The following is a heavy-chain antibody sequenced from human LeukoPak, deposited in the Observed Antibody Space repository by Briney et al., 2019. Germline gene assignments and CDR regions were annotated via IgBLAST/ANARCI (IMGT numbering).Heavy chain of an antibody. J-gene: IGHJ4*02. CDR1: GFTFSSFS. Sequence: GGSLRLSCAASGFTFSSFSMHWVRQAPGKGLESVSAISSNGGSTYYANSVKGRFTISRDNSKNTLYLQMGSLRAENMAVYYCAREYYGGYVDYWGQGTLVTVSS. CDR2: ISSNGGST. CDR3: AREYYGGYVDY. V-gene: IGHV3-64*01. D-gene: IGHD3-10*01.